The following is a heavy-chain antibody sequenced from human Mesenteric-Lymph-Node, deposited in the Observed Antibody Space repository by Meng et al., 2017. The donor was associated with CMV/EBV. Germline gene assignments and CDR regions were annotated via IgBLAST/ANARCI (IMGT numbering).Heavy chain of an antibody. CDR2: INHSGST. V-gene: IGHV4-34*01. CDR1: GGSFSGYY. CDR3: ARGSSYDILTGYFDY. D-gene: IGHD3-9*01. Sequence: QEQLPQWGAGLLKPSETLSVTCAVYGGSFSGYYWNWIRQSPEKGLEWIGEINHSGSTTYNPSFTSRIIISVDTSTNQISLNMSSVTAADTAVYYCARGSSYDILTGYFDYWGQGALVTVSS. J-gene: IGHJ4*02.